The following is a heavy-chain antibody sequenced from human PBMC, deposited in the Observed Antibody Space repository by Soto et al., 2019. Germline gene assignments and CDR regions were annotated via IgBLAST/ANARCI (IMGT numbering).Heavy chain of an antibody. CDR2: IYYSGST. CDR1: GGSISSGDYY. D-gene: IGHD4-17*01. V-gene: IGHV4-30-4*01. J-gene: IGHJ2*01. Sequence: QVQLQESGPGLVKPSQTLSLTCTVSGGSISSGDYYWSWIRQPPGKGLEWIGYIYYSGSTYYNPSLRSRVNLSVDTYKNQFSLNLCFVTAADTAVYYCAGGLRSTVTTYWYFDLWGRGTLVTVSS. CDR3: AGGLRSTVTTYWYFDL.